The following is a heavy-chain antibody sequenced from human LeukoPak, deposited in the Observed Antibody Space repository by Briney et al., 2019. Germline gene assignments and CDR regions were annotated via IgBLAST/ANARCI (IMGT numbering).Heavy chain of an antibody. Sequence: RGSLRLSCAPSVFTSTTHRMHWGRHTPGKGLWRVSRINIEGSSTNYADSVKGRFTISRDNAKNTLYLQMNSLRAEDTAVYYCARSRLGELVYWGQGTLVTVSS. V-gene: IGHV3-74*01. CDR3: ARSRLGELVY. CDR2: INIEGSST. J-gene: IGHJ4*02. D-gene: IGHD3-16*01. CDR1: VFTSTTHR.